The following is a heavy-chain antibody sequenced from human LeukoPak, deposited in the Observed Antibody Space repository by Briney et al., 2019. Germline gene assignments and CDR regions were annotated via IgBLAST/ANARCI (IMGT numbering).Heavy chain of an antibody. V-gene: IGHV4-34*01. CDR3: ARLQDDFWSGYTFDY. CDR1: GGSFSGYN. D-gene: IGHD3-3*01. CDR2: IDHNGRP. Sequence: SSEALSLTCSVSGGSFSGYNWNWIRQSPGKGLEWLGEIDHNGRPKYNPSLKSRVTMSVDTSKRQFSLKLSSVTAADTAVYYCARLQDDFWSGYTFDYWGQGTLVTVSS. J-gene: IGHJ4*02.